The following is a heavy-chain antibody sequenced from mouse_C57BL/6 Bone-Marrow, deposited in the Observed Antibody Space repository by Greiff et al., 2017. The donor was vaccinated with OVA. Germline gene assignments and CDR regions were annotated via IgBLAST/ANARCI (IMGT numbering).Heavy chain of an antibody. CDR2: ILPSIGRT. CDR3: ARMRSYDGPYWYFDV. Sequence: QVQLQQSGSELRSPGSSVKLSCKDFDSEVFPIAYMSWVRQKPGHGFEWIGGILPSIGRTIYGEKFEDKATLDADTLSNTAYLELNSLTSEDSAIYYCARMRSYDGPYWYFDVWGTGTTVTVSS. J-gene: IGHJ1*03. D-gene: IGHD2-3*01. V-gene: IGHV15-2*01. CDR1: DSEVFPIAY.